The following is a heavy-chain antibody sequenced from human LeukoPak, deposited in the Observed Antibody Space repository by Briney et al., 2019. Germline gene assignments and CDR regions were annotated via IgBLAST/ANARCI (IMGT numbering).Heavy chain of an antibody. D-gene: IGHD2-2*01. V-gene: IGHV4-59*11. J-gene: IGHJ4*02. CDR3: ARFSSGCSTSSCYLTY. Sequence: ETLSLTCSVSGGSLSSHYWSWIRQPPGKGLELIGHIHDTGSTFYNPSLRGRVTISLDTSNNQFTLKLTSMTAADTAVYYCARFSSGCSTSSCYLTYWGQGTLVTVS. CDR1: GGSLSSHY. CDR2: IHDTGST.